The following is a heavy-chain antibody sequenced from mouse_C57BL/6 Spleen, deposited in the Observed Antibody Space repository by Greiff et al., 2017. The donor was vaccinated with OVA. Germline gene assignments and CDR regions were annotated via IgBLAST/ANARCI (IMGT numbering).Heavy chain of an antibody. CDR2: INPSSGYT. V-gene: IGHV1-7*01. CDR3: ARYYYSSYGY. D-gene: IGHD2-5*01. CDR1: GYTFTSYW. Sequence: VKLQQPGAELVKPGASVKLSCKASGYTFTSYWMHWVKQRPGQGLEWIGYINPSSGYTKYNQKFKGKATLTADNSSSTAYMPLSSLTYEVSAFYYCARYYYSSYGYWGQGTTLTVSS. J-gene: IGHJ2*01.